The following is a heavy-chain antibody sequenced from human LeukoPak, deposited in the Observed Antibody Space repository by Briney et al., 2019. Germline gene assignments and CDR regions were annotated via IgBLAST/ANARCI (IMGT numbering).Heavy chain of an antibody. CDR2: ISGSGGST. Sequence: GGSLRFSCAASGFTFSSYAMSWVRQAPGKGLEWVSAISGSGGSTYYADSVKGRFTISRDNSKNTLYLQMNSLRAEDTAVYYCATYGSGWYKPLLDYWGQGTLVTVSS. CDR1: GFTFSSYA. CDR3: ATYGSGWYKPLLDY. D-gene: IGHD6-19*01. J-gene: IGHJ4*02. V-gene: IGHV3-23*01.